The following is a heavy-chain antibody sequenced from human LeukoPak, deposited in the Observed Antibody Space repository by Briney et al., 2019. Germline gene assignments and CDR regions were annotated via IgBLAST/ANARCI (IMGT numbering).Heavy chain of an antibody. CDR2: INHSGST. D-gene: IGHD5-12*01. CDR1: GGSFSGYY. J-gene: IGHJ4*02. CDR3: ARGGYSGYAH. V-gene: IGHV4-34*01. Sequence: SETLSLTCAVSGGSFSGYYWSWIRQPPGKGLEWIGEINHSGSTNYNPSLKSRVTISVDASKNQFSLKLSSVTAADTAVYYCARGGYSGYAHWGQGTLVTVSS.